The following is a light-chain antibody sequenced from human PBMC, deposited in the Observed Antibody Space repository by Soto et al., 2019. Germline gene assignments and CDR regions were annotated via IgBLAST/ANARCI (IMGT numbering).Light chain of an antibody. CDR3: QHYNSYSEA. J-gene: IGKJ1*01. CDR2: KAS. CDR1: QTISSW. Sequence: QMSQSPSTLSGSVGDRVTINCRASQTISSWLAWYQQKPGKAPKLLIYKASTLKSGVPSRFSGSGSGTEFTLTISSLQPDDFAPYYCQHYNSYSEAFGQGTKVDI. V-gene: IGKV1-5*03.